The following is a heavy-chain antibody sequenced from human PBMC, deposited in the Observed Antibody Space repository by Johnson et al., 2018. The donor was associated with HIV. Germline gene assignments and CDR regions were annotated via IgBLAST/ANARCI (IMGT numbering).Heavy chain of an antibody. CDR1: GFTFSSYA. V-gene: IGHV3-30*04. Sequence: QVQLVEYGGGVVQPGRSLRLSCAASGFTFSSYAMHWVRQAPGKGLEWVAVISYDGSNKYYADSVKGRFTISRDNSKNTLYLQMNSLRAEDTAVYYCARETYGGNSGAFDIWGQGTMVTVSS. CDR3: ARETYGGNSGAFDI. D-gene: IGHD4-23*01. CDR2: ISYDGSNK. J-gene: IGHJ3*02.